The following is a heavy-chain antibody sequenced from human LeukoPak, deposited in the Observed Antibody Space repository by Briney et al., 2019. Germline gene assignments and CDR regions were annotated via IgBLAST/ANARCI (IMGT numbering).Heavy chain of an antibody. J-gene: IGHJ4*02. V-gene: IGHV4-39*01. CDR2: IYYSGST. CDR1: GGSISSRSYY. Sequence: PSETLSLTCTVSGGSISSRSYYWGWIRQPPGKGLEWIGNIYYSGSTYYNPSLKSRVTISVDTSKNQFSLKLTSVTAADTAVYYCARQVEYIAPLDYWGQGTLVTVSS. CDR3: ARQVEYIAPLDY. D-gene: IGHD2-8*02.